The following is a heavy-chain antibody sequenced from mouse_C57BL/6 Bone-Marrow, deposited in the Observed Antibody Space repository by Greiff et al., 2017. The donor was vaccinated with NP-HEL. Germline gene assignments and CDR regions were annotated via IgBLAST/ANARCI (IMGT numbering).Heavy chain of an antibody. CDR3: TVYYGSSYPAWFAY. D-gene: IGHD1-1*01. J-gene: IGHJ3*01. V-gene: IGHV6-3*01. Sequence: EVKLEESGGGLVQPGGSMKLSCVASGFTFSNYWMNWVRQSPEKGLEWVAQIRLKSDNYATHYAESVKGRFTISRDDSKSSVYLQMNNLRAEDTGIYYCTVYYGSSYPAWFAYWGQGTLVTVSA. CDR2: IRLKSDNYAT. CDR1: GFTFSNYW.